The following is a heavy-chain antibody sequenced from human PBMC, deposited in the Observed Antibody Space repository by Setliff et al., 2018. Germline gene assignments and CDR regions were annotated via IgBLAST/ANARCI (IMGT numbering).Heavy chain of an antibody. CDR3: AREDRAASSYFYYYYGMDV. V-gene: IGHV1-3*01. CDR2: INAGNGNT. J-gene: IGHJ6*02. Sequence: ASVKVSCKASGYTFTSYAFHWVRQAPGQRLEWMGWINAGNGNTEYSPKFQDRVSITRDTSASTAYMELSSLRSEDTAVYYCAREDRAASSYFYYYYGMDVWGQGTTVTVSS. CDR1: GYTFTSYA. D-gene: IGHD6-13*01.